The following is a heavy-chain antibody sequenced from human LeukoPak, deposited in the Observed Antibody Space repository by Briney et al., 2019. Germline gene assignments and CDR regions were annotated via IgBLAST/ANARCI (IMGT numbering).Heavy chain of an antibody. V-gene: IGHV4-39*07. D-gene: IGHD4/OR15-4a*01. CDR1: GGSISSSSYY. CDR2: IYYSGST. Sequence: SETLSLTCTVSGGSISSSSYYWGWIRQPPGKGLEWIGSIYYSGSTYYNPSLKSRVTISVDTSKNQFSLKLSSVTAADTAVYYCARGIVVLSGAAPFDFWGQGALVTVSS. CDR3: ARGIVVLSGAAPFDF. J-gene: IGHJ4*02.